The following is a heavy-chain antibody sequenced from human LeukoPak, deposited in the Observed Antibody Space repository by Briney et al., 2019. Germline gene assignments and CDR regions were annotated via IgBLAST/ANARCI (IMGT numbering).Heavy chain of an antibody. J-gene: IGHJ2*01. D-gene: IGHD4-23*01. Sequence: GGSLRLSCAASGFTFDDYAMHWVRQAPGKGLEWVLGISWNSGSIGYADSVKVRFIISRDYAKNSLYLEMNSLRAEDTALYYCAKDHGGNLDWYFDLWGRGTLVTVPS. CDR3: AKDHGGNLDWYFDL. CDR2: ISWNSGSI. V-gene: IGHV3-9*01. CDR1: GFTFDDYA.